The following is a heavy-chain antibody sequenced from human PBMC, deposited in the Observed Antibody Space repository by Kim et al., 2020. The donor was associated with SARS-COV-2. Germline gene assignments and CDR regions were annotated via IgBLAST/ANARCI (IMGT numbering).Heavy chain of an antibody. J-gene: IGHJ3*02. CDR1: GFTFSSYA. Sequence: GGSLRLSCAASGFTFSSYAMHWVRQAPGKGLEWVAVISYDGSNKYYADSVKGRFTISRDNSKNTLYLQMNSLRAEDTAVYYCARDQRGYPRKCAFDIWGRGTRVSVSS. D-gene: IGHD2-15*01. V-gene: IGHV3-30*04. CDR3: ARDQRGYPRKCAFDI. CDR2: ISYDGSNK.